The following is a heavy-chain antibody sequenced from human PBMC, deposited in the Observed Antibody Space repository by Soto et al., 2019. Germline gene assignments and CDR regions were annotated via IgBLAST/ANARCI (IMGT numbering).Heavy chain of an antibody. V-gene: IGHV3-21*01. CDR3: ARDYCSSTSCYGPNWFDP. D-gene: IGHD2-2*01. J-gene: IGHJ5*02. CDR2: ISSSSSYI. CDR1: GFTFSSYS. Sequence: EVQLVESGGGLVKPGGSLRLSCAASGFTFSSYSMNWVRQAPGKGLEWVSSISSSSSYIYYADSVKGRFTISRDNAKNSLYLQMNSLRAEDTAVYYWARDYCSSTSCYGPNWFDPWGQGTLVTVSS.